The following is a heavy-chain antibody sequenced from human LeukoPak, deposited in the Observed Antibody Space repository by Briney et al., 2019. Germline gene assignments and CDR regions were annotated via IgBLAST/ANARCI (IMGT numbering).Heavy chain of an antibody. CDR2: IRSDGSNK. Sequence: GGSLRLSCAASGFTFSSYGMHWVRQAPGMGLEWVAFIRSDGSNKYYVDSVKGRFTISRDNSKNTLYLQMNSLRAEDTAVYYCAELGITMIGGVWGKGTTVTISS. CDR3: AELGITMIGGV. J-gene: IGHJ6*04. D-gene: IGHD3-10*02. V-gene: IGHV3-30*02. CDR1: GFTFSSYG.